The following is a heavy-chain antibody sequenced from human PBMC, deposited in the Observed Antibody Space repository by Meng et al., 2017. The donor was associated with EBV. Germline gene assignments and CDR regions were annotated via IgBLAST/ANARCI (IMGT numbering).Heavy chain of an antibody. D-gene: IGHD4-17*01. J-gene: IGHJ4*02. Sequence: HVARVQSGAGVKQPGSSVKVSCKTSGGLLRSFAISWVRPAPGQGLEWMGGIIPLFHTTNYAQKFQGRLNIIADESSATTYMELSSLRSEDTAIYYCASAEHYGDYVFEYWGQGTLVTVSS. CDR1: GGLLRSFA. CDR2: IIPLFHTT. CDR3: ASAEHYGDYVFEY. V-gene: IGHV1-69*01.